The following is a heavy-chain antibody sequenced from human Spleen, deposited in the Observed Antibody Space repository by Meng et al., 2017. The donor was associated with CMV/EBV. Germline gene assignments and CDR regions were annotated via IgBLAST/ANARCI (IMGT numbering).Heavy chain of an antibody. Sequence: TCTVSGGSVSSGGYYWSWIRQPPGKGLEWIGYMYYSGSTNYNPSLKSRVTISIDTSKNQFSLKLSSVTAADTAVYYCARDGRFLPFDYWGQGTLVTVSS. D-gene: IGHD3-3*01. V-gene: IGHV4-61*08. CDR2: MYYSGST. CDR3: ARDGRFLPFDY. J-gene: IGHJ4*02. CDR1: GGSVSSGGYY.